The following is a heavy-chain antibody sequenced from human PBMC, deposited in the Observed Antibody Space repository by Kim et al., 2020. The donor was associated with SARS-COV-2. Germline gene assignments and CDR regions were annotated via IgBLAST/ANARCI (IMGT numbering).Heavy chain of an antibody. Sequence: GGSLRLSCAASGFTFSSYAMHWVRQAPGKGLEWVAVISYDGSNKYYADSVKGRFTISRDNSKNTLYLQMNSLRAEDTAVYYCARGKNYYDRSGYGGGDYWGQGTLVTVSS. CDR1: GFTFSSYA. D-gene: IGHD3-22*01. CDR3: ARGKNYYDRSGYGGGDY. V-gene: IGHV3-30*04. J-gene: IGHJ4*02. CDR2: ISYDGSNK.